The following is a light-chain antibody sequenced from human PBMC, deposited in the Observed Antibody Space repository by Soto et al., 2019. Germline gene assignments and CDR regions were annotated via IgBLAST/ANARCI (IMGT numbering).Light chain of an antibody. Sequence: EIVFTQCAGTLSRSPGERATLSCRASQSVSSSYLAWYQQKPGQAPRLLIYGASSRATGIPDRFSGSGSGTDFTLTISRLEPEDFAVYYCHQRSKWPLTFGGGTKVDIK. CDR1: QSVSSSY. V-gene: IGKV3D-20*02. CDR3: HQRSKWPLT. J-gene: IGKJ4*01. CDR2: GAS.